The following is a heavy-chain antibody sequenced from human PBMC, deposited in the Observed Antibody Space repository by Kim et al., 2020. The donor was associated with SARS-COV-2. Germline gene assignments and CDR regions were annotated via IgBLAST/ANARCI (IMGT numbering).Heavy chain of an antibody. CDR2: INAGNGNT. CDR1: GYTFTTYA. J-gene: IGHJ3*02. V-gene: IGHV1-3*01. Sequence: ASVKVSCRASGYTFTTYAIHWVRQAPGQRLEWMGWINAGNGNTKSSQKFQGRVTITRDTSASTAYMELSSLRSEDTAVYYCARPGAYDTSGYYSFDAFDMWGQGTMVTVSS. D-gene: IGHD3-22*01. CDR3: ARPGAYDTSGYYSFDAFDM.